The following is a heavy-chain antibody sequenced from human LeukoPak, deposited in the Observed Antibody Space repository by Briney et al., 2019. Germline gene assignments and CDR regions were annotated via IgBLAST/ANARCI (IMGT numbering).Heavy chain of an antibody. V-gene: IGHV4-59*12. CDR1: GGSISSYY. CDR3: ARDSRNYDILTGYFTYYYYYMDV. CDR2: IYYSGST. J-gene: IGHJ6*03. D-gene: IGHD3-9*01. Sequence: SETLSLTCTVSGGSISSYYWSWIRQPPGEGLEWIGYIYYSGSTNYNPSLKSRVTISVDTSKNQFSLKLSSVTAADTAVYYCARDSRNYDILTGYFTYYYYYMDVWGKGTTVTISS.